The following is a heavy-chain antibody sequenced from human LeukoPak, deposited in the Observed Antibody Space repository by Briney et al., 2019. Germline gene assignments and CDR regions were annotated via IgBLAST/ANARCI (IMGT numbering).Heavy chain of an antibody. CDR2: ISGSGGTT. CDR3: AGRRVLDASFDY. CDR1: GFTFSTYA. Sequence: GGSLRLSCAASGFTFSTYAMTWVRQAPGKGLEWVSVISGSGGTTYYADSVKGRFTISRDNSKNTLFLQMNRLRAEDTAVYYCAGRRVLDASFDYWGQGTLVTVSS. V-gene: IGHV3-23*01. D-gene: IGHD3-16*01. J-gene: IGHJ4*02.